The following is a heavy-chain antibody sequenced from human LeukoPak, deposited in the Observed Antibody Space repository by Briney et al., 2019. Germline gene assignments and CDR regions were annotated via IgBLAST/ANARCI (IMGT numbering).Heavy chain of an antibody. Sequence: GESLKISXKGSGYSFTSYWIGWVRQRPGKGLEWMGIIYPGDSDTIYSPSFQGQVTISADKSISTAYLQWSSLKASDTAMYYCARIAAAGTIASWFDPWGQGTLVTVSS. CDR1: GYSFTSYW. CDR2: IYPGDSDT. V-gene: IGHV5-51*01. CDR3: ARIAAAGTIASWFDP. J-gene: IGHJ5*02. D-gene: IGHD6-13*01.